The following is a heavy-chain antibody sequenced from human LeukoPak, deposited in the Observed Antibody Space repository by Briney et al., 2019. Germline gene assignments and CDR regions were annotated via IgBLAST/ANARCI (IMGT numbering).Heavy chain of an antibody. J-gene: IGHJ5*02. Sequence: PSQTLSLTCAVSGGSISSGGYSWSWIRQPPGKGLGWIGYIYHSGSTYYNPSLKSRVTISVDRSKNQFSLKLSSVTAADTAVYYCARDKLCYWFDPWGQGTLVTVSS. V-gene: IGHV4-30-2*01. CDR3: ARDKLCYWFDP. CDR2: IYHSGST. D-gene: IGHD2-2*01. CDR1: GGSISSGGYS.